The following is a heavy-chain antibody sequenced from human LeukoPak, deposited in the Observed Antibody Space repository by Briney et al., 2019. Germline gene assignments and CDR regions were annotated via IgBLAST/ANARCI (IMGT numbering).Heavy chain of an antibody. D-gene: IGHD2-2*01. Sequence: GSLRLSCAASGFTFSSYSMNWVRQAPGKGLVWVSRINSDGSSTSYADSVKGRFSVSRDNTKNTFHLQMNSLRAEDTAIYYCAKLQTAVVPAATLGFDSWGQGTLVTVSS. CDR3: AKLQTAVVPAATLGFDS. J-gene: IGHJ4*02. V-gene: IGHV3-74*01. CDR1: GFTFSSYS. CDR2: INSDGSST.